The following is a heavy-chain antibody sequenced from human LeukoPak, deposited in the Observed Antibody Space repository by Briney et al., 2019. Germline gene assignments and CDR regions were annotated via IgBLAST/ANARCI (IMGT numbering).Heavy chain of an antibody. D-gene: IGHD2-15*01. CDR1: GDSMESYY. Sequence: SETLSLTCTVSGDSMESYYWTWIRQPPGKGLKWIGYIYYTGSTNYNPSLKSRVTISVDTSKNQFSLKLSSVTAADTAVYYCAKEREYCSSGSCHYDLDVWGQGTTVTVSS. CDR2: IYYTGST. CDR3: AKEREYCSSGSCHYDLDV. J-gene: IGHJ6*02. V-gene: IGHV4-59*01.